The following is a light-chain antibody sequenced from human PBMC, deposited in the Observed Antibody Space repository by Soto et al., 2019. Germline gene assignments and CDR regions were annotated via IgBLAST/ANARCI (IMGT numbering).Light chain of an antibody. CDR2: DAS. CDR1: QSISSW. Sequence: DIQMTQSPSTLSASVGDRVTITCRASQSISSWLAWYQQKPGKAPKLLIYDASYLGSGVPSRFSGSGSGTDFTLTISGLQPDDFATYYCQQYNRYSRTFGQGTKVDIK. V-gene: IGKV1-5*01. J-gene: IGKJ1*01. CDR3: QQYNRYSRT.